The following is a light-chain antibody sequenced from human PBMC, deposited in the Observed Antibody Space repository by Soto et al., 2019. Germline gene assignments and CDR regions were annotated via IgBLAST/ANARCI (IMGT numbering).Light chain of an antibody. CDR1: SGDVGSYNL. Sequence: QSALTQPASVSGSPGQSITISCTGSSGDVGSYNLVSWYQHHPGKAPKLMIYEVTKRPSGVSDRFSGSKSDNTASLTISGLQAEDEADYYCCPYTGRHAVFGGGTQLTVL. CDR3: CPYTGRHAV. J-gene: IGLJ7*01. V-gene: IGLV2-23*02. CDR2: EVT.